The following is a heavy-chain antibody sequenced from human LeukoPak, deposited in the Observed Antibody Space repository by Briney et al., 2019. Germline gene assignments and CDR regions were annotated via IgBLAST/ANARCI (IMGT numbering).Heavy chain of an antibody. D-gene: IGHD2-2*01. Sequence: GGSLRLSCSASGFIFSNFAMHWVRQAPGKGLEFVSAISYVGGSTYYTDSVKGRFIISRHNSKSTLYLHMSSLRAEDTAMYYCVKTYGYCSSTNCYVFDSWGQGTLVTVSS. CDR3: VKTYGYCSSTNCYVFDS. CDR2: ISYVGGST. V-gene: IGHV3-64D*09. CDR1: GFIFSNFA. J-gene: IGHJ4*02.